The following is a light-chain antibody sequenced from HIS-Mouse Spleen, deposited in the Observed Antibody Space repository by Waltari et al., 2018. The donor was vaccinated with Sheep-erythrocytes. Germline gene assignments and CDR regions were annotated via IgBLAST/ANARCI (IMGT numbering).Light chain of an antibody. V-gene: IGLV2-11*01. CDR3: CSYAGSYNHV. Sequence: QSALTQPRSVSGSPGQSVTISCTGTSSDVGGYNSVSWYQQHPGKAPHLMIYDVSKRPSGVPDRFSGSKSGNTASLTISGLQAEDEADYYCCSYAGSYNHVFATGTKVTVL. CDR1: SSDVGGYNS. J-gene: IGLJ1*01. CDR2: DVS.